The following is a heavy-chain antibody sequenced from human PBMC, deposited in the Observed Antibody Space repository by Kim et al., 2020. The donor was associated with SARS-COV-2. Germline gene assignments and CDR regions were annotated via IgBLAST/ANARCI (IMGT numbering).Heavy chain of an antibody. D-gene: IGHD6-13*01. CDR3: ASGDESIAAAGSPYYYYGMDF. V-gene: IGHV4-31*03. CDR1: GGSISSGGYY. J-gene: IGHJ6*02. CDR2: IYYSRST. Sequence: SETLSLTCTVSGGSISSGGYYWSWIRQHPGKGLEWIGYIYYSRSTYYNPSPKSRVTISVATSKNQFSLKLSSVTAADTAVYYCASGDESIAAAGSPYYYYGMDFWGQGTTVTVSS.